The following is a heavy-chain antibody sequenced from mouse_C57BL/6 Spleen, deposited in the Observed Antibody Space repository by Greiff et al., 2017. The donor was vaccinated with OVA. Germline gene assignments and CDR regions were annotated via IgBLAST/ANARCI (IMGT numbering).Heavy chain of an antibody. CDR3: ARQEGKEYFDV. V-gene: IGHV5-9*01. D-gene: IGHD1-3*01. CDR2: ISGGGGNT. Sequence: EVKLVESGGGLVKPGGSLKLSCAASGFTFSSYTMSWVRQTPEKRLEVVATISGGGGNTYYPDSVKGRFTISRDNAKNTLYLQMSSLRSEDTALYYCARQEGKEYFDVWGTGTTVTVSS. CDR1: GFTFSSYT. J-gene: IGHJ1*03.